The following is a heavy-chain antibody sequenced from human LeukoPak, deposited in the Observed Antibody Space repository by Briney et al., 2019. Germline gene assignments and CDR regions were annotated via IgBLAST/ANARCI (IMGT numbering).Heavy chain of an antibody. CDR1: GYTFTSYD. Sequence: ASVKVSCKASGYTFTSYDINWVRQAPGQGLEWMGWISAYNGNTNYAQKLQGRVTMTTDTSTSTAYLELSSLRSEDTAVYYCARGLYLHLYYYDYWGQGTLVTVSS. CDR2: ISAYNGNT. CDR3: ARGLYLHLYYYDY. V-gene: IGHV1-18*01. D-gene: IGHD3-22*01. J-gene: IGHJ4*02.